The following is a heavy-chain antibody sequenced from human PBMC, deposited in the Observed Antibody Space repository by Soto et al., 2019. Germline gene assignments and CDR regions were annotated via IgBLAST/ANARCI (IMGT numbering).Heavy chain of an antibody. CDR2: ISGSGGST. CDR1: GFTFSTYA. CDR3: AKALSGWYYDYYYYMDV. Sequence: SGGSLRLSCAASGFTFSTYAMSWVRQAPGKGLEWVSTISGSGGSTYYADSVKGRFTISRDNSKNTLYLQMNSLRAEDTAVFYCAKALSGWYYDYYYYMDVWGKGTTVTVSS. J-gene: IGHJ6*03. D-gene: IGHD6-19*01. V-gene: IGHV3-23*01.